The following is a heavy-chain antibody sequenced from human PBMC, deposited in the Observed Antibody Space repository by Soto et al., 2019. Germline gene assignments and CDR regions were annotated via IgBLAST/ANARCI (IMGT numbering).Heavy chain of an antibody. CDR1: GGSISSGGYY. D-gene: IGHD3-10*01. V-gene: IGHV4-31*03. Sequence: QVQLQESGPGLVKPSQTLSLTCTVSGGSISSGGYYWSWIRQHPGKGLEWIGYIYYSGSTYYNPSIKSRVTIPVDTSKYQFSLKLSSVTAADTAVDYCARGTVRGALGYWGQGTLVTVSS. CDR3: ARGTVRGALGY. J-gene: IGHJ4*02. CDR2: IYYSGST.